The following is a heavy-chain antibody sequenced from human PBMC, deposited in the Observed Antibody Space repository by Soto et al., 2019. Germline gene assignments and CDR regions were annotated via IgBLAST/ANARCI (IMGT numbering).Heavy chain of an antibody. CDR3: ARDPPASYGDSLLFDY. J-gene: IGHJ4*02. Sequence: EVQLVESGGGLVQPGGSLRLSCAASGFNFRRYWMSWVRQAPGKGLEWVANIKEDGSEQYYVDSVKGRFTIFRDNAKNSLSLQMNSLRAEDTAIYYCARDPPASYGDSLLFDYWGQGTLVIVSS. CDR1: GFNFRRYW. V-gene: IGHV3-7*01. D-gene: IGHD4-17*01. CDR2: IKEDGSEQ.